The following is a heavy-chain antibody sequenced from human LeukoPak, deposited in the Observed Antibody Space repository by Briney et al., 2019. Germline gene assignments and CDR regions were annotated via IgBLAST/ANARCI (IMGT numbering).Heavy chain of an antibody. CDR1: GFTFTSYS. D-gene: IGHD5-18*01. CDR2: ISSSSSYI. V-gene: IGHV3-21*01. Sequence: PGGSLRLYCAASGFTFTSYSMNWVRQAPGKGLERVSSISSSSSYIYYADSVKGRFTISRDNAKNSLYPQMNSLRAEDTAVYYCARDSRRIQLWLKWFDPWGQGTLVTVSS. CDR3: ARDSRRIQLWLKWFDP. J-gene: IGHJ5*02.